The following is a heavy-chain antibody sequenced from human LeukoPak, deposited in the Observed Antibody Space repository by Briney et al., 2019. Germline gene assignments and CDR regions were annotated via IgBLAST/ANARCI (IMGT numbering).Heavy chain of an antibody. CDR2: INSDGSST. Sequence: PGGSLRLSCAASGFTFSSYWMHWVRQATGKGLVWVSRINSDGSSTSYADSVKGRFTISRDNAKNTLYLQMNSLRAEDTAVYYCARDEAGWYQLPKGGMDVWGQGTTVTVSS. V-gene: IGHV3-74*01. CDR1: GFTFSSYW. CDR3: ARDEAGWYQLPKGGMDV. J-gene: IGHJ6*02. D-gene: IGHD2-2*01.